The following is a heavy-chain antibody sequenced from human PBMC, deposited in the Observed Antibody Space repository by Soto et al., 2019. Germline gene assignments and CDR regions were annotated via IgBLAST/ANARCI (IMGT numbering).Heavy chain of an antibody. CDR3: ARDWENGLWP. V-gene: IGHV3-23*01. Sequence: EVQLLESGGDLKQPGGSLRLSCVASGLTFGSRAMTWVRQAPGEGLQWVSTITDTGGDAKYADSVRGRFVISRDNSKNTVYLQMNSLRDEDTAVYYCARDWENGLWPWGQGTLVTVSS. D-gene: IGHD1-26*01. J-gene: IGHJ5*02. CDR1: GLTFGSRA. CDR2: ITDTGGDA.